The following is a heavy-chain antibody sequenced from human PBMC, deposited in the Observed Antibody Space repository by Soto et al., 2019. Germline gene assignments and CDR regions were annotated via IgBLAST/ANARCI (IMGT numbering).Heavy chain of an antibody. CDR1: GFTFSSYW. J-gene: IGHJ3*02. CDR2: INSDGSST. V-gene: IGHV3-74*01. CDR3: ARVHQKSGAFDI. Sequence: EVQLVESGGGLVQPGGSLRLSCAASGFTFSSYWMHWVRQAPGKGLVWVSRINSDGSSTSYADSVKGRFTISRDHAKNTLYLQMNSLRAEDTAVYYCARVHQKSGAFDIWGQGTMVTVSS. D-gene: IGHD2-2*01.